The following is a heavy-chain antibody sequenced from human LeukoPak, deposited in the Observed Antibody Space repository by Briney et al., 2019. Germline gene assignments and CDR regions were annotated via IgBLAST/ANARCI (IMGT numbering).Heavy chain of an antibody. CDR1: GYTFTGYY. Sequence: GASVKVSCKASGYTFTGYYMHWVRQAPGQGLEWMGWINPNSGGTNYAQKFQGRVTITRDTSISTAYMEVRRLRSDDTAVYYCARGEQLVPYCQHWGQGTLVTVSS. J-gene: IGHJ1*01. D-gene: IGHD6-6*01. CDR2: INPNSGGT. CDR3: ARGEQLVPYCQH. V-gene: IGHV1-2*02.